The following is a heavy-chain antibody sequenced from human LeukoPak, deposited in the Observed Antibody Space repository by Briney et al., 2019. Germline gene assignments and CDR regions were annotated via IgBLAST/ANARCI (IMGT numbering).Heavy chain of an antibody. V-gene: IGHV1-18*01. Sequence: EASVKVSCRASGYTFTSYGISWVRQAPGQGLEWMGWISAYNGNTNYAQKLQGRVTMTTDTSTSTAYMELSSLRSEDTAVYYCATDYKNPKVVVIQFDYWGQGTLVTVSS. D-gene: IGHD3-22*01. CDR1: GYTFTSYG. CDR2: ISAYNGNT. J-gene: IGHJ4*02. CDR3: ATDYKNPKVVVIQFDY.